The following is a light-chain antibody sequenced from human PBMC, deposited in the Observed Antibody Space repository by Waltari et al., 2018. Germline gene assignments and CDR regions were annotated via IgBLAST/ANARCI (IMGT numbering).Light chain of an antibody. CDR2: GAS. J-gene: IGKJ1*01. CDR3: LQDYIYPRT. CDR1: QGIRVD. V-gene: IGKV1-6*02. Sequence: AIQLTQSPSSLSASVGDKVTITCRASQGIRVDLPWYQQKPGKAPKLLIYGASSLQSGVPSRFSGGASGSDFTLTISSLQPEDSATYYCLQDYIYPRTFGQGTKVELK.